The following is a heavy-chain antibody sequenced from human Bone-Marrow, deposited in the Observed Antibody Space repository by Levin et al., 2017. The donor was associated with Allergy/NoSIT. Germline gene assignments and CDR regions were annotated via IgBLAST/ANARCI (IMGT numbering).Heavy chain of an antibody. D-gene: IGHD3-10*01. CDR3: ARDPFAYNFGSGSYLDY. CDR1: NGSISSSIYY. J-gene: IGHJ4*02. Sequence: SQTLSLPCTVSNGSISSSIYYWGWIRQPPGKGLEYVGSIYYSGDTFYNPSLRSRVTISVDTSKNQFSLKLSSVTAADTAVYYCARDPFAYNFGSGSYLDYWGQGTLVSVSS. CDR2: IYYSGDT. V-gene: IGHV4-39*02.